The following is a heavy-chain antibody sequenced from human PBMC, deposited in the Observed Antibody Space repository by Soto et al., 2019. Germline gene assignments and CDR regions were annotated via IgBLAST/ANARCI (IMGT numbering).Heavy chain of an antibody. Sequence: GGSLRLSCAASGFTFSSYSMNWVRQAPGKGLEWVSSISSSSSYIYYADSVKGRFTISRDNAKNSLYLQMNSLRAEDTAVYYCARVRRVFVVVTAAIYSWFDPWGQGTLVNVSS. V-gene: IGHV3-21*01. CDR1: GFTFSSYS. CDR2: ISSSSSYI. CDR3: ARVRRVFVVVTAAIYSWFDP. J-gene: IGHJ5*02. D-gene: IGHD2-2*01.